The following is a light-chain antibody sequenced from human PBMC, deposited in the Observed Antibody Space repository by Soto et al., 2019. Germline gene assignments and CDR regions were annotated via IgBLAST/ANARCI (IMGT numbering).Light chain of an antibody. CDR2: DAS. Sequence: ESMLTQSPATLSLSPGERATLSCRASQSVRSYLAWYQKKPGQAPRVLIYDASNRATGIPARFSGIVSGTEFTLTISRLDTEDCAVYYGQQRSNWTITFGQVTRGEIK. J-gene: IGKJ5*01. CDR1: QSVRSY. V-gene: IGKV3-11*01. CDR3: QQRSNWTIT.